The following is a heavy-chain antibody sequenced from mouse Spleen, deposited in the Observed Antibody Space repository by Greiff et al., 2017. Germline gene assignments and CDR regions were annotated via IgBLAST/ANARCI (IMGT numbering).Heavy chain of an antibody. D-gene: IGHD2-3*01. CDR3: ARESYDGYYGAY. V-gene: IGHV1-15*01. Sequence: QVQLQQSGAELVRPGASVKLSCKALGYTFTDYEMHWVKQTPVHGLEWIGAIHPGSGGTAYNQKFKGKATLTVNKSSSTAYMELRSLTSEDSAVYYCARESYDGYYGAYWGQGTLVTVSA. CDR1: GYTFTDYE. J-gene: IGHJ3*01. CDR2: IHPGSGGT.